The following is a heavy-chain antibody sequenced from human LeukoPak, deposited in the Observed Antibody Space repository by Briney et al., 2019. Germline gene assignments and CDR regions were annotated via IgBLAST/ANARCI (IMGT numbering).Heavy chain of an antibody. CDR3: AKGMATSSYYYYYMDV. J-gene: IGHJ6*03. D-gene: IGHD5-24*01. Sequence: GGSLRLSCAASGFTFSSYAMSWVRQAPGKGLEWVSAISGSGGSTYYADSVKGRFTISRDNSKNTLYLQMNSLRAEDTAVYYCAKGMATSSYYYYYMDVWGKGTTVTVSS. CDR2: ISGSGGST. V-gene: IGHV3-23*01. CDR1: GFTFSSYA.